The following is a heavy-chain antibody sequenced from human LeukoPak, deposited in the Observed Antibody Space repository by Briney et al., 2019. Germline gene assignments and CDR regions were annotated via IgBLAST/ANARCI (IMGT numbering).Heavy chain of an antibody. CDR2: ISYDGSNK. V-gene: IGHV3-30*04. J-gene: IGHJ4*02. D-gene: IGHD1-26*01. Sequence: GGSLRLSCAASGFTFSSYAMHWVRQAPGKGLEWVAVISYDGSNKYYADSVKGRFTISRDNSKNTLYLQMNSLRAEDTAVYYCARGTYGGGSYYYFDYWGQGTLVTVSS. CDR3: ARGTYGGGSYYYFDY. CDR1: GFTFSSYA.